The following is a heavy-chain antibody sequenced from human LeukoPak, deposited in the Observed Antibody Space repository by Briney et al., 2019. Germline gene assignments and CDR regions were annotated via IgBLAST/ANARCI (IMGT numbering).Heavy chain of an antibody. CDR1: GFTFSSYG. CDR3: ARGLRYFDWLPPLFDY. CDR2: TWYDGSNK. D-gene: IGHD3-9*01. Sequence: GGSLRLSCAASGFTFSSYGMHWVRQAPGKGLEWVAVTWYDGSNKHYADSVKGRFTISRNNSKNTLYLQMNSLRAEDTAVYYCARGLRYFDWLPPLFDYWGQGTLVTVSS. V-gene: IGHV3-33*01. J-gene: IGHJ4*02.